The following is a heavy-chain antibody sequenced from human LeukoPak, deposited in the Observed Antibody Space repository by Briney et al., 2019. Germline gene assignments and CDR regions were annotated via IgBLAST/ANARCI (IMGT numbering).Heavy chain of an antibody. CDR3: ARVVRYSSGWTVDY. V-gene: IGHV4-30-2*01. CDR2: ICHSGST. Sequence: SETLSLTCAVSGGSISSGGYSWRWIRQPPGKGLEWIGYICHSGSTYYNPSLKSRVTISVDRSKNQFSLKLSSGTAADTAVYYCARVVRYSSGWTVDYWGQGTLVTVSS. D-gene: IGHD6-19*01. J-gene: IGHJ4*02. CDR1: GGSISSGGYS.